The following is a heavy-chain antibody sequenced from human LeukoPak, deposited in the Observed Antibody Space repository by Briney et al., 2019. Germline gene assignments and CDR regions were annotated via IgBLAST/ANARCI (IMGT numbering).Heavy chain of an antibody. V-gene: IGHV1-2*04. D-gene: IGHD5-18*01. CDR1: GYTFAGYY. CDR3: AREMDTSPYFDY. CDR2: INPNSGGT. Sequence: GASVKVSCKASGYTFAGYYMHWVRQAPGQGLEWMGWINPNSGGTNYAQKFQGWVTMTRDTSISTAYMELSRLRSDDTAVYYCAREMDTSPYFDYWGQGTLVTVSS. J-gene: IGHJ4*02.